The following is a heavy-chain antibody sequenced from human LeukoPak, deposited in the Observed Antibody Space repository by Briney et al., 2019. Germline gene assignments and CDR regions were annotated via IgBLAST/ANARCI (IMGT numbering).Heavy chain of an antibody. J-gene: IGHJ4*02. CDR2: IYYSGST. CDR1: GGSITSYY. V-gene: IGHV4-59*08. D-gene: IGHD5-12*01. Sequence: LGTLCLTCTVSGGSITSYYWSWIRQPPGKGLEWVGYIYYSGSTNYNPSLKSRVTISVDTSKIQFPLKLSSVTAADTAVYYCASLGGRYSGYVQYYFDYWGRGTLVSLST. CDR3: ASLGGRYSGYVQYYFDY.